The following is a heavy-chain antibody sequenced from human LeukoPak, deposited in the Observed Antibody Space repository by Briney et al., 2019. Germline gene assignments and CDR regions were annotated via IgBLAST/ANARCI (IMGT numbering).Heavy chain of an antibody. CDR1: GFTFSSYA. J-gene: IGHJ4*02. V-gene: IGHV3-23*01. CDR2: ISGSGGST. CDR3: AKDRPNYDSFDY. Sequence: PGGSLRLSCAASGFTFSSYAMSWVRQAPGKGLEWVSAISGSGGSTYYADSVEGRFTISRDNSTNTLYLQMNSLRAADTAVYYCAKDRPNYDSFDYWGQGTLVTVSS. D-gene: IGHD3-3*01.